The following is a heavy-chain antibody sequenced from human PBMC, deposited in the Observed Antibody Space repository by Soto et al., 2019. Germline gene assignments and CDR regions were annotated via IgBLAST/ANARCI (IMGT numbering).Heavy chain of an antibody. CDR1: GYSFTGYY. J-gene: IGHJ4*02. CDR3: ARGDYGTGGYPFPYFDY. CDR2: INPDSGAT. Sequence: HEHLVQSGAEVKRPGASLKVSCKASGYSFTGYYIHWVRQATGQGLEWMGWINPDSGATNYAQNFQGRVTLTSETAISTASMDLTSLTADDTAVYYCARGDYGTGGYPFPYFDYWGQGTLVIVSS. D-gene: IGHD2-8*02. V-gene: IGHV1-2*02.